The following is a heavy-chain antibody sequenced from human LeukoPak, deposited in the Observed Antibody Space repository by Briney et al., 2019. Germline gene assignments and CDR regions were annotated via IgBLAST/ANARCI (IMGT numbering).Heavy chain of an antibody. D-gene: IGHD3-10*01. CDR2: ISNDGRKT. CDR3: ARDRLYGSEGGNLPTDS. V-gene: IGHV3-30*03. Sequence: GGSLRLSCAASGFTFSSYAMHWVRQGPGRGLEWVAVISNDGRKTYFAESVKGRFTISRDNSNNRLYLQMDSLRAEDTAVYFCARDRLYGSEGGNLPTDSWGQGTQVTVSS. CDR1: GFTFSSYA. J-gene: IGHJ4*02.